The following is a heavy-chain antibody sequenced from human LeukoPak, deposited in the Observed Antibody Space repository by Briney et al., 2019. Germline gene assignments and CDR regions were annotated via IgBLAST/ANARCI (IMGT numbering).Heavy chain of an antibody. Sequence: SETLSLTCTVSGGSISSYYWSWIRQPPGKGLEWIGYIYYSGSTSYNPSLKSRVTISVDTSKNQFSLKLSSVTAADTAVYYCARRIAGDYYGMDVWGQGTTVTVSS. CDR3: ARRIAGDYYGMDV. J-gene: IGHJ6*02. CDR2: IYYSGST. D-gene: IGHD2/OR15-2a*01. V-gene: IGHV4-59*13. CDR1: GGSISSYY.